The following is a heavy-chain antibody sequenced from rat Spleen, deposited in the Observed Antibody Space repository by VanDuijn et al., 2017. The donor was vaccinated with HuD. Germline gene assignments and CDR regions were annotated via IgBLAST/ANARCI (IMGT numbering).Heavy chain of an antibody. CDR2: ISYDGSNT. J-gene: IGHJ1*01. V-gene: IGHV5-25*01. D-gene: IGHD1-2*01. Sequence: EVQLVESGGGLVQPGRSMKLSCAASGFTFSNYDMAWVRQAPTKGLEGVASISYDGSNTYYRDSVKGRFTISRDNAKSTLYLQMDSLRSEDTATYYCARIAAISRYWYFDFWGPGTMVTVSS. CDR1: GFTFSNYD. CDR3: ARIAAISRYWYFDF.